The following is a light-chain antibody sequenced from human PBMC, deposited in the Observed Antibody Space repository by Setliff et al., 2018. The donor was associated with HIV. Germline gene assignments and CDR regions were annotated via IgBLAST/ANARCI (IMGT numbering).Light chain of an antibody. Sequence: QSALTQPASVSGSPGQSITISCTGISSDVGNYNYVSWYQEHPGKAPKLMIYDVSKRPSGVSNRFPGSKSGNTASLTISGLQAEDEADYHCSSYTGRSTFVFGTGTRSPS. CDR2: DVS. CDR1: SSDVGNYNY. V-gene: IGLV2-14*01. CDR3: SSYTGRSTFV. J-gene: IGLJ1*01.